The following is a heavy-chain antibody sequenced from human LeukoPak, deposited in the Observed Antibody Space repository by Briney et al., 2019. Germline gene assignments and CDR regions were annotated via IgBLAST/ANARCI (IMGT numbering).Heavy chain of an antibody. D-gene: IGHD1-26*01. V-gene: IGHV3-23*01. Sequence: GGSLRLSCVVSGFTFNNHAMSWVRQAPGKGLEWVSAISGSGDNTFYAGSVRGRFTISRDNSKNTLYLQMDSLRAEDTAIYYCTKDFRGLGYFFDYWGQGTPVTVSS. CDR2: ISGSGDNT. CDR1: GFTFNNHA. CDR3: TKDFRGLGYFFDY. J-gene: IGHJ4*02.